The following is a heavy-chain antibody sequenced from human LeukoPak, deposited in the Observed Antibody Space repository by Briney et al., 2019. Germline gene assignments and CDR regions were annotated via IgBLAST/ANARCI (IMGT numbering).Heavy chain of an antibody. V-gene: IGHV3-74*01. Sequence: GGSLRLSCGASGLTLTNYWMHWVRQVPGKGLVWVSRISGDGSTTSYADSVKGRFTISRDNAKNTVYLQMNSLRVEDTAVYYCARPYSSSWYGLDYWGQGTLVTVSS. D-gene: IGHD6-13*01. CDR1: GLTLTNYW. CDR2: ISGDGSTT. CDR3: ARPYSSSWYGLDY. J-gene: IGHJ4*02.